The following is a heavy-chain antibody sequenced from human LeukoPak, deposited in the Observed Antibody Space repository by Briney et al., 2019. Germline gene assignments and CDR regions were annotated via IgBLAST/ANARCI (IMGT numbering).Heavy chain of an antibody. V-gene: IGHV3-23*01. Sequence: GGSLRLSCAASGFTFSSYWMSWVRQAPGKGLEWVSAISGSGGSTYYADSVKGRFTISRDNSKNTLYLQMNSLRAEDTAVYYCAKNIYGSGSYLGYWGQGTLVTVSS. CDR2: ISGSGGST. D-gene: IGHD3-10*01. CDR1: GFTFSSYW. CDR3: AKNIYGSGSYLGY. J-gene: IGHJ4*02.